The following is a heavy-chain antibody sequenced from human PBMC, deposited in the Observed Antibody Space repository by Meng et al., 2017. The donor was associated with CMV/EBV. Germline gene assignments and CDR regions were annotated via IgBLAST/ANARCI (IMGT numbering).Heavy chain of an antibody. Sequence: KASGYTFTGNYMHWVRQAPGQGLEWMGWINPNSGGTNYAQKFQGRVTMTRDTFISTAYMELSRLRSDDTAVYYCARWALTYPDAFDIWGQGTMVTVSS. CDR3: ARWALTYPDAFDI. CDR2: INPNSGGT. CDR1: GYTFTGNY. V-gene: IGHV1-2*02. D-gene: IGHD3-16*01. J-gene: IGHJ3*02.